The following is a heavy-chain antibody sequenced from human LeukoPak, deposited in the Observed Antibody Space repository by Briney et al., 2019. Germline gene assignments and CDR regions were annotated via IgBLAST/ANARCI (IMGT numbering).Heavy chain of an antibody. Sequence: SGPTLVNPTQTLTLTCTFSGFSLNTRGVGVGWIRQPPGRALEWLALIYWDDDRRYSPSLKSRLTITKDTSKNQVVLTITNMDPVDTATYFCAHRKNYYDSSVFDNWGQGTLVTVPS. V-gene: IGHV2-5*02. CDR2: IYWDDDR. J-gene: IGHJ4*02. D-gene: IGHD3-22*01. CDR1: GFSLNTRGVG. CDR3: AHRKNYYDSSVFDN.